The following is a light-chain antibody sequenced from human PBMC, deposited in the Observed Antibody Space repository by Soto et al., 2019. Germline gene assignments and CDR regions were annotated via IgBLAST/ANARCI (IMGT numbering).Light chain of an antibody. J-gene: IGKJ5*01. CDR3: HERTNWRIT. V-gene: IGKV3-11*01. Sequence: ESVLTQSPATLSLSPGERATLSCRASQNVGSLLAWSQQKPGQAPRLLIYDASNRAASVPARFSGSGSGTDFTLTISSLEPEDFAIYYCHERTNWRITFGQGTRLDIK. CDR2: DAS. CDR1: QNVGSL.